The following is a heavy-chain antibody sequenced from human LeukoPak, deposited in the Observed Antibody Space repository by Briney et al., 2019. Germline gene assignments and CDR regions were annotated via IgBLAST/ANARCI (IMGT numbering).Heavy chain of an antibody. D-gene: IGHD2-15*01. J-gene: IGHJ6*02. CDR3: ARERIEYYYYYGMDV. CDR2: INPNSGGT. V-gene: IGHV1-2*06. Sequence: ASVKVSCKASGYTFTGYYMHWVRQAPGQGLEWMGRINPNSGGTNYAQKFQGRVTMTRDTSISTAYMELSRLRSDDTAVYYCARERIEYYYYYGMDVWGQGTTVTVSS. CDR1: GYTFTGYY.